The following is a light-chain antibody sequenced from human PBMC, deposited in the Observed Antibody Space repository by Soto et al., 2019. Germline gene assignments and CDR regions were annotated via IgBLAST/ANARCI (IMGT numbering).Light chain of an antibody. Sequence: DIVMTQSPDSLAVSLGERATINCKSSQNILYNSNNKNYLAWFQQKPGQAPKLLIYWASTRESGVPDRFSGSGSGADFTLTISSLKPEDAAVYYCQQYYSSPRTFGQGTKVEIK. V-gene: IGKV4-1*01. CDR3: QQYYSSPRT. CDR1: QNILYNSNNKNY. J-gene: IGKJ1*01. CDR2: WAS.